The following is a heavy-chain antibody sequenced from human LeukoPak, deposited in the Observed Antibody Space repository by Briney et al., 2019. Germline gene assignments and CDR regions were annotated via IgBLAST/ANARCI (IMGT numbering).Heavy chain of an antibody. V-gene: IGHV1-24*01. CDR1: GYTLTELS. D-gene: IGHD1-26*01. CDR2: FDPEDGET. Sequence: ASVKVSCKVSGYTLTELSMHWVRQAPGKGLEWMGGFDPEDGETIYAQKFQGRVTMTEDTSTDTAYMELSSLRSEDTAVYYCATALDSPYSGSYFEEDYWGQGTLVTVSS. CDR3: ATALDSPYSGSYFEEDY. J-gene: IGHJ4*02.